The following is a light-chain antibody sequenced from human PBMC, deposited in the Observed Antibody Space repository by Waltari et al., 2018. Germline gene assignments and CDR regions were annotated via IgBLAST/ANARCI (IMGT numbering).Light chain of an antibody. CDR3: CSYVGGITPFLV. V-gene: IGLV2-23*01. CDR2: GSS. CDR1: SSDVGSHKF. J-gene: IGLJ2*01. Sequence: QSALTQPASVSGSPGQSITISCSGTSSDVGSHKFVSWFQQHPGKVPKLMIYGSSKRPSGVSNRFSGSKSDNTASLTITGLQTEDEADYYCCSYVGGITPFLVFGGGTKVTVL.